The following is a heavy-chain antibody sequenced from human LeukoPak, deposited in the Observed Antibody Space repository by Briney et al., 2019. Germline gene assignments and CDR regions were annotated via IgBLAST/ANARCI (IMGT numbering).Heavy chain of an antibody. J-gene: IGHJ4*02. Sequence: GGSLRLSSTASEFTFSSYWMSVVRPAPGKVLEVVANIRQDGSERYYLDAVKGRFTISRDNAKNSLYLQMNTLTGEDTAVYYCARVRRYFDWCLDYWGQGTLVTVSS. V-gene: IGHV3-7*03. CDR3: ARVRRYFDWCLDY. CDR2: IRQDGSER. CDR1: EFTFSSYW. D-gene: IGHD3-9*01.